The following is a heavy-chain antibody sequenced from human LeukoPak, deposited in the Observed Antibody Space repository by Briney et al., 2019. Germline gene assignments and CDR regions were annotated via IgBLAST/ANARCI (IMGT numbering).Heavy chain of an antibody. Sequence: SETLSLTCTVSGGSTSSYYWSWIRQPPGKGLEWIGYIYYSGSTNYNPSLKSRVTISVDTSKNQFSLKLSSVTAADTAVYYCARVLVVPAAIGWFDPWGQGTLVAVSS. V-gene: IGHV4-59*01. CDR1: GGSTSSYY. J-gene: IGHJ5*02. D-gene: IGHD2-2*02. CDR2: IYYSGST. CDR3: ARVLVVPAAIGWFDP.